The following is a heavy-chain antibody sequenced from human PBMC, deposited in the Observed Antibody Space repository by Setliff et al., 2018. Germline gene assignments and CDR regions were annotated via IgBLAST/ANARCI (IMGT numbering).Heavy chain of an antibody. Sequence: ASVKVSCKASGYTFTSYAMHWVRQAPGQRLEWMGWINAGNGNTKYSQKFQGRVTITRDTSASTAYMELSSLRSEDTAVYYCARDSPNYYGSGSYGAFDIWGQGTMVTVSS. CDR3: ARDSPNYYGSGSYGAFDI. V-gene: IGHV1-3*01. CDR1: GYTFTSYA. D-gene: IGHD3-10*01. CDR2: INAGNGNT. J-gene: IGHJ3*02.